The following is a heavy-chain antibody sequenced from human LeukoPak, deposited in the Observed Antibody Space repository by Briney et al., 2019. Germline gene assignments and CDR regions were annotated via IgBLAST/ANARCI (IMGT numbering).Heavy chain of an antibody. CDR3: AKDNRRHYTSGPNPDSLH. CDR2: ISWNSGSI. Sequence: PGGSLRLSYAGSGFIFNNYAMHWVRHPPGKGLEWVSGISWNSGSIDYADSVKGRFTISRDNAKNSLYLQMNSLRVEDTAFYYCAKDNRRHYTSGPNPDSLHWGQGALVTVSS. D-gene: IGHD6-19*01. V-gene: IGHV3-9*01. CDR1: GFIFNNYA. J-gene: IGHJ4*02.